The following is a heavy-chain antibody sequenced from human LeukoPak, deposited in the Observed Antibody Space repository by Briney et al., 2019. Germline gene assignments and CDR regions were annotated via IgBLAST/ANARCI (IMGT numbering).Heavy chain of an antibody. CDR2: IFSGGGD. V-gene: IGHV3-53*01. CDR3: ARGHTTPVRFDY. Sequence: GGSLRLSCAASGCTVSSNYMTWVRQAPGKGLEWVSVIFSGGGDYYADSVKGRFTISRDNSKNTLYLQMSRLSAEDTAVYYCARGHTTPVRFDYWGQGTLVTVSS. CDR1: GCTVSSNY. J-gene: IGHJ4*02. D-gene: IGHD1-26*01.